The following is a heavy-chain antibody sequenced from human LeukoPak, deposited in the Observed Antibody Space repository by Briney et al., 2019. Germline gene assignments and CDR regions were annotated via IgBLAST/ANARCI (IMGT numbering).Heavy chain of an antibody. J-gene: IGHJ4*02. CDR2: SYHSGST. CDR3: ARHSRVVDIVVVLAALSDY. Sequence: SETLSLTCAVSGYSISSGYYWGWIRQPPGKGLEWIGSSYHSGSTYYNPSLKSRVTISVDTSKNMFSLKLSSVTAADTAVYNCARHSRVVDIVVVLAALSDYWGQGSLVTASS. D-gene: IGHD2-2*03. CDR1: GYSISSGYY. V-gene: IGHV4-38-2*01.